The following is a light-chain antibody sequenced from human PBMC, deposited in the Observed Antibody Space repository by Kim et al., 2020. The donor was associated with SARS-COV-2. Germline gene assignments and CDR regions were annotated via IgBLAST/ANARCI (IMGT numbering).Light chain of an antibody. Sequence: LGQTGRITCQGDSLRSYFASWYQQKPVQAPVLVIYGKNNRPSGIPDRFSGSSSGNRASLTITGAQAEDEADYYCNSRDSSGNHLLFGGGTQLTVL. J-gene: IGLJ2*01. CDR2: GKN. CDR1: SLRSYF. V-gene: IGLV3-19*01. CDR3: NSRDSSGNHLL.